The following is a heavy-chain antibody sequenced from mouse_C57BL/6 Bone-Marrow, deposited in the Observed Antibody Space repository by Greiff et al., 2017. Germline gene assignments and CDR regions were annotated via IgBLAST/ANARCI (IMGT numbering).Heavy chain of an antibody. V-gene: IGHV1-69*01. D-gene: IGHD1-3*01. J-gene: IGHJ2*01. CDR3: ARGKGVAKATGDYFDY. CDR1: GYTFTSYW. Sequence: QVQLQQPGAELVMPGASVKLSCKASGYTFTSYWMHWVKQRPGQGLEWIGEIDPSDSYTNYNQKFKGKSTLTVDKSSSTAYMQLSSLTSEDSAVDYCARGKGVAKATGDYFDYWGQGTTLTVSS. CDR2: IDPSDSYT.